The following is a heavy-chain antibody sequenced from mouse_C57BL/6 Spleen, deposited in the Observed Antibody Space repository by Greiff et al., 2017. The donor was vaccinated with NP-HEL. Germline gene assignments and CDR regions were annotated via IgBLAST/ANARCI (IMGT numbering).Heavy chain of an antibody. Sequence: EVKLQQSGPELVKPGASVKIPCKASGYTFTDYNMDWVKQSHGKSLEWIGDINPNNGGTIYNQKFKGKATLTVDKSSSTAYMELRSLTSEDTAVYYCARRTGPWFAYWGQGTLVTVSA. V-gene: IGHV1-18*01. J-gene: IGHJ3*01. D-gene: IGHD4-1*01. CDR2: INPNNGGT. CDR3: ARRTGPWFAY. CDR1: GYTFTDYN.